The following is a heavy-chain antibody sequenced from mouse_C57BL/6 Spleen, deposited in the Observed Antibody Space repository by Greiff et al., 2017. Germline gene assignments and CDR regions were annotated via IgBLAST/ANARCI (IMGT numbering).Heavy chain of an antibody. CDR2: IDPENGDT. D-gene: IGHD4-1*01. J-gene: IGHJ2*01. CDR1: GSNIKDDY. CDR3: TTLTGTGNIDY. Sequence: VQLKQPGAELVRPGASVKLSCTASGSNIKDDYMHWVKQRPEQGLEWIGWIDPENGDTEYASKFQGKATITADTSSNTAYLHLSSLTSEDTAVYYYTTLTGTGNIDYWGQGTTLTVSS. V-gene: IGHV14-4*01.